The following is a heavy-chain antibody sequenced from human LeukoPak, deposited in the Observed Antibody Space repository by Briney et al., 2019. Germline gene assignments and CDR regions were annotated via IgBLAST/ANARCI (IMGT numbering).Heavy chain of an antibody. D-gene: IGHD6-13*01. V-gene: IGHV3-21*01. Sequence: PGGSLRLSCAASGFTFSSYSMNWVRQAPGKGLEWVSSISSSSYIYYADSVKGRFTISRDNAKNSLYLQMNSLRAEDTAVYYCARDDSSSWIGFDYWGQGTLVTVSS. CDR2: ISSSSYI. J-gene: IGHJ4*02. CDR1: GFTFSSYS. CDR3: ARDDSSSWIGFDY.